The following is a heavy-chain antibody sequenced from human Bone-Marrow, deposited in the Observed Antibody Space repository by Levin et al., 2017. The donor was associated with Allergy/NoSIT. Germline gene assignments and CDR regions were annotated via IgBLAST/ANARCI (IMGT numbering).Heavy chain of an antibody. CDR3: ARVGSSLSYYYYGMDV. D-gene: IGHD6-6*01. V-gene: IGHV3-33*01. Sequence: GESLKISCAASGFTFSSYGMHWVRQAPGKGLEWVAVIWYDGSNKYYADSVKGRFTISRDNSKNTLYLQMNSLRAEDTAVYYCARVGSSLSYYYYGMDVWGQGTTVTVSS. J-gene: IGHJ6*02. CDR2: IWYDGSNK. CDR1: GFTFSSYG.